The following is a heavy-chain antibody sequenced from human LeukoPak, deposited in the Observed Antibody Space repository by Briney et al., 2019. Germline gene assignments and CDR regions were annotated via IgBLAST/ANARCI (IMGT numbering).Heavy chain of an antibody. D-gene: IGHD3-16*02. Sequence: ASVKVSCKASGYTFTGYYMHWVRQAPGQGLEWMGWINPNSGGTNYAQKFQGRVTMTRDTSISTAYMELSRLRSDDTAVYYCARVEVGDYVLGSYRLWGQGTLVTVSS. CDR3: ARVEVGDYVLGSYRL. CDR1: GYTFTGYY. V-gene: IGHV1-2*02. CDR2: INPNSGGT. J-gene: IGHJ4*02.